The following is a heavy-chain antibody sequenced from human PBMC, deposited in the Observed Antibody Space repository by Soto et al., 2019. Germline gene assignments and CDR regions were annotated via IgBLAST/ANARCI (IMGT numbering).Heavy chain of an antibody. V-gene: IGHV4-38-2*01. CDR1: GYSIGSGYN. CDR3: GRIYCSTTSCFINGMDF. D-gene: IGHD2-2*01. Sequence: PSETLSLTCAVTGYSIGSGYNWGWVRQPPGKGLEWIGSMSHSGTTYYNPSLQSRVTISADTSKNHFSLTLTSVTAADTAVYFCGRIYCSTTSCFINGMDFWGQGTTVT. CDR2: MSHSGTT. J-gene: IGHJ6*02.